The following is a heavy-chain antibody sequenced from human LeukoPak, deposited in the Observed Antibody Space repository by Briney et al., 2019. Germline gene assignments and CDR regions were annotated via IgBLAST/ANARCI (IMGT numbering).Heavy chain of an antibody. CDR1: GGSFSGYY. CDR2: INHSGST. J-gene: IGHJ4*02. CDR3: ASFGYDSSVLTQPDDY. Sequence: PSETLSLTCAVYGGSFSGYYWSWIRQPPGKGLEWIGEINHSGSTNYNPSLKSRVTISVDTSKNQFSLKLSSVTAADTAVYYCASFGYDSSVLTQPDDYWGQGTLVTVSS. V-gene: IGHV4-34*01. D-gene: IGHD3-22*01.